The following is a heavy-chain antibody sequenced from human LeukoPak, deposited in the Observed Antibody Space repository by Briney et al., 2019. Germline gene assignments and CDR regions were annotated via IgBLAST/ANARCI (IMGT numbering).Heavy chain of an antibody. Sequence: PGGSLRLSCAASGFTFSSYWMSWVRQAPGKGLEWVANIKQDGSEKYYVDSVKGRFTISRDNAKNSLYLQMNSLRAEDTAVYYCARGLMATIRGAFDYWGQGTLVTVSS. CDR2: IKQDGSEK. D-gene: IGHD5-24*01. CDR1: GFTFSSYW. J-gene: IGHJ4*02. CDR3: ARGLMATIRGAFDY. V-gene: IGHV3-7*01.